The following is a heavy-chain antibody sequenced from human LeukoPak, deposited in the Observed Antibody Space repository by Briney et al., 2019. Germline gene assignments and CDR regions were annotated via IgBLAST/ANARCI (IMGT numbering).Heavy chain of an antibody. CDR3: ARGGYHHGFDI. CDR1: GFTFNSYW. J-gene: IGHJ3*02. V-gene: IGHV3-74*01. D-gene: IGHD2-15*01. CDR2: INSDGSDT. Sequence: RGSLRLSCAASGFTFNSYWFHWVRQAPGKGLLWVSRINSDGSDTIYADSVKGRFTISRDNAKSTVYLQMNSLKAEDTAVYYRARGGYHHGFDIWGQGTMLTVSS.